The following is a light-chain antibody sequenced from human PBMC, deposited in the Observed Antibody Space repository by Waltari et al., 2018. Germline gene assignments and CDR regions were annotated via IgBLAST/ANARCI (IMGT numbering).Light chain of an antibody. J-gene: IGLJ3*02. V-gene: IGLV2-14*01. CDR1: SSDVGGYNY. Sequence: QSALTQPASVSGSPGQSITISCSGTSSDVGGYNYVSWYQQHPGKAPKFMIHDVRKRPSGVSNRFSGSKSGNTASLTISGLQSEDEADYYCTSYTSSSTWVFGGGTKLTVL. CDR3: TSYTSSSTWV. CDR2: DVR.